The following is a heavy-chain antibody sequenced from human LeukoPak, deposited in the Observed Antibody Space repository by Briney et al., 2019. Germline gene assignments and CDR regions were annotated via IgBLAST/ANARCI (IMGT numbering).Heavy chain of an antibody. D-gene: IGHD4-17*01. CDR3: AKHQVRSHDY. CDR1: GFTFSSYD. J-gene: IGHJ4*02. V-gene: IGHV3-23*01. CDR2: ITPSGDNT. Sequence: PGGSLRLSCAASGFTFSSYDMSWVRQAPGRGLEWVSAITPSGDNTWCAESMKGRFTISRDNSKNTLYLQMSSLRAEDTAVYYCAKHQVRSHDYWGQGTLVTVSS.